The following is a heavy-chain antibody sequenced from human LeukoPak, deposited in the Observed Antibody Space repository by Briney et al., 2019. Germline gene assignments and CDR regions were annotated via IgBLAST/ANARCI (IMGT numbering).Heavy chain of an antibody. CDR3: AREPITSGGNDAFDI. J-gene: IGHJ3*02. D-gene: IGHD3-16*01. CDR2: VNHSGRT. V-gene: IGHV4-34*01. Sequence: TSETLSLTCAVYGGSFSDYWWTWIRQSPGKGLEWIGEVNHSGRTNYNPSLKSRVTISIDTSKNQFSLKLNSVTAADTAVFYCAREPITSGGNDAFDIWGQGTMVTVSS. CDR1: GGSFSDYW.